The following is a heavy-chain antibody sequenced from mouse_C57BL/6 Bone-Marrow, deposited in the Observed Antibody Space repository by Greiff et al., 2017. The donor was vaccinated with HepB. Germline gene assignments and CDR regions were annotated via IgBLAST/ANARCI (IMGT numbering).Heavy chain of an antibody. Sequence: EVKVEESGGGLVQPGGSLKLSCAASGFTFSDYYMYWVRQTPEKRLEWVAYISNGGGSTYYPDTVKGRFTISRDNAKNTLYLQMSRLKSEDTAMYYCARLGRIAYWGQGTLVTVSA. CDR1: GFTFSDYY. V-gene: IGHV5-12*01. CDR2: ISNGGGST. J-gene: IGHJ3*01. CDR3: ARLGRIAY. D-gene: IGHD4-1*01.